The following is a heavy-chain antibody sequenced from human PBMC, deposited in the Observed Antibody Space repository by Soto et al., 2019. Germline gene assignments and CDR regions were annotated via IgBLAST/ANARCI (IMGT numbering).Heavy chain of an antibody. D-gene: IGHD3-3*01. Sequence: GGSLRLSCATSGFTFSDHYMDWVRQAPGKGLEWVSYIGIGSSTKYYADSVKGRFTISRDNAKNSLYLQMNSLRAEDTAVYYCARESRFLEWLSLNWFDPWGQGTLVTVSS. CDR1: GFTFSDHY. V-gene: IGHV3-48*01. CDR2: IGIGSSTK. J-gene: IGHJ5*02. CDR3: ARESRFLEWLSLNWFDP.